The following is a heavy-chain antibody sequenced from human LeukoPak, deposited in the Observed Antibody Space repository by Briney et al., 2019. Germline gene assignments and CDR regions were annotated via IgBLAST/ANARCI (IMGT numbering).Heavy chain of an antibody. CDR1: GGSISNYY. J-gene: IGHJ6*03. Sequence: SETLSLTCTVSGGSISNYYWSWIRQPPGKGLEWIGYIYYSGSTNYNPSLKSRVTISVDTSKNQFSLKLSSVTAADTAVYYCARYHYDFWSGLTYYYYYYMDVWGKGTTVTVSS. CDR2: IYYSGST. D-gene: IGHD3-3*01. CDR3: ARYHYDFWSGLTYYYYYYMDV. V-gene: IGHV4-59*01.